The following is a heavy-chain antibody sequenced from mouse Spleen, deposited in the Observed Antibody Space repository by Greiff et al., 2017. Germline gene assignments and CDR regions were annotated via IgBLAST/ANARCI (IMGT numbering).Heavy chain of an antibody. Sequence: EVKLMESGPGLVKPSQSLSLTCSVTGYSITSGYYWKWIRQFPGNKLEWMGYISYDGSNNYNPSLKNRISITRDTSKNQFFLKLNSVTTEDTATYYCAREEVYYYGSSYAPYAMDYWGQGTSVTVSS. V-gene: IGHV3-6*01. CDR1: GYSITSGYY. CDR2: ISYDGSN. CDR3: AREEVYYYGSSYAPYAMDY. D-gene: IGHD1-1*01. J-gene: IGHJ4*01.